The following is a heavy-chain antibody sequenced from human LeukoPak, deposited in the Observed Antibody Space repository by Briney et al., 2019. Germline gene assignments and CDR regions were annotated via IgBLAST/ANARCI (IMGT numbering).Heavy chain of an antibody. J-gene: IGHJ4*02. CDR1: GFTFRNYG. CDR2: ISGSADGT. Sequence: GGSLRLSCAASGFTFRNYGMAWVRPVPGKGLEWVSAISGSADGTYYADSVKGRFTISRDNSKNTLYLQMSSLRAEDTAVYYCASEAYYYDSSDYYFPGGFDYWGQGTLVTVSS. CDR3: ASEAYYYDSSDYYFPGGFDY. D-gene: IGHD3-22*01. V-gene: IGHV3-23*01.